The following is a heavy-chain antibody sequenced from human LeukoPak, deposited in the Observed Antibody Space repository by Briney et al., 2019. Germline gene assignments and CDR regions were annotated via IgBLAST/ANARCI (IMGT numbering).Heavy chain of an antibody. CDR1: GFTFSDYY. J-gene: IGHJ4*02. Sequence: PGGSLRLSCAASGFTFSDYYMSWIRQAPGKGLEWVSYISSSGSTIYYADSVRGRFTISRDNAKNSLYLQMNSLRAEDTAVYYCARDGRIAAAVNFDYWGQGTLVTVSS. D-gene: IGHD6-13*01. CDR3: ARDGRIAAAVNFDY. V-gene: IGHV3-11*01. CDR2: ISSSGSTI.